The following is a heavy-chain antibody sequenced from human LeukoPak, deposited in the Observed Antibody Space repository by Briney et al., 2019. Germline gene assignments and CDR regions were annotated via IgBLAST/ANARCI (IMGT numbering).Heavy chain of an antibody. CDR1: GFTFSSYG. CDR3: AKESGSYPGRDDDY. V-gene: IGHV3-30*02. CDR2: IRYDGSNK. J-gene: IGHJ4*02. D-gene: IGHD1-26*01. Sequence: PGGSLRLSCAASGFTFSSYGMHWVRQAPGKGLEWVAFIRYDGSNKYYADSVKGRFTISRDNSKNTLYLQMNSLRAEDTAVYYCAKESGSYPGRDDDYWGQGTLVTVSS.